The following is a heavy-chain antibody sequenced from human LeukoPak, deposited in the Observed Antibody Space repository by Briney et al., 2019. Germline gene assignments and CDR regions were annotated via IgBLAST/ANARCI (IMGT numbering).Heavy chain of an antibody. CDR2: IYHSGST. CDR3: ARAHYDILTGYPYFDY. V-gene: IGHV4-30-2*01. J-gene: IGHJ4*02. CDR1: GGSISSGGYS. D-gene: IGHD3-9*01. Sequence: PSETLSLTCAVSGGSISSGGYSWSWIRQPPGKGLEWIGYIYHSGSTYYNPSLKSRVTISVDRSKNQFSLKLSSVTAADTAVYYCARAHYDILTGYPYFDYWGQGTLVTVSS.